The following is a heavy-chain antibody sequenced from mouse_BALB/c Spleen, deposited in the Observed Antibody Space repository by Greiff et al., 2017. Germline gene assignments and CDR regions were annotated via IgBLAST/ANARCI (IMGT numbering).Heavy chain of an antibody. D-gene: IGHD3-1*01. V-gene: IGHV1S137*01. Sequence: QVQLKQSGAELVRPGVSVKISCKGSGYTFTDYAMHWVKQSHAKSLEWIGVISTYYGDASYNQKFKGKATMTVDKSSSTAYMELARLTSEDSAIYYCARGGQLGLLYYFDYWGQGTTLTVSA. CDR2: ISTYYGDA. CDR3: ARGGQLGLLYYFDY. J-gene: IGHJ2*01. CDR1: GYTFTDYA.